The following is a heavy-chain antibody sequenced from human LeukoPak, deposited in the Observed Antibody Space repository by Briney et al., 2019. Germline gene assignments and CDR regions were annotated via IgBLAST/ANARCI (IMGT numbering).Heavy chain of an antibody. CDR3: ARRTYYYDSSGYYYYYMDV. D-gene: IGHD3-22*01. V-gene: IGHV4-39*01. CDR2: MYYSGTT. Sequence: SETLSLTCTVSGGSISSGSYYWGWIRQPPGKGLEWIASMYYSGTTFYSPSLKSRVTISVDTSKNQLSLKLGSVTAADTAVYFCARRTYYYDSSGYYYYYMDVWGKGTTVTVSS. J-gene: IGHJ6*03. CDR1: GGSISSGSYY.